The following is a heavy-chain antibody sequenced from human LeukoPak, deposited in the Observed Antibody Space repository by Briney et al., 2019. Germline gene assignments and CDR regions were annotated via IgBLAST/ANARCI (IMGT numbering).Heavy chain of an antibody. CDR2: ISWDSAAI. V-gene: IGHV3-9*01. J-gene: IGHJ3*02. D-gene: IGHD6-13*01. CDR1: GFTFSDHY. CDR3: TKRARMGIAAAGDGFHI. Sequence: GGSLRLSCAASGFTFSDHYMDWVRQAPGKGLEWVSGISWDSAAIGYADSVRGRFTLSRDNAKNSLFLQMSSLRVEDTALYYCTKRARMGIAAAGDGFHIWGQGTMVTVSS.